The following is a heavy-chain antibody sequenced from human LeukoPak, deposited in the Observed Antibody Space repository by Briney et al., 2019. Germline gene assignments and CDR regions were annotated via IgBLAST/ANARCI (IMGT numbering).Heavy chain of an antibody. CDR1: GFTFSSYA. CDR3: AKGTYCGSTSCREPFFDY. Sequence: GGSLRLSCAASGFTFSSYAMSWVRQAPGKGLEWVSAISGSGGSTYYADSVKGRFTISRDNSKNTLYLQMNSLRAEDTAVYYCAKGTYCGSTSCREPFFDYWGQGTLVTVSS. V-gene: IGHV3-23*01. CDR2: ISGSGGST. J-gene: IGHJ4*02. D-gene: IGHD2-2*01.